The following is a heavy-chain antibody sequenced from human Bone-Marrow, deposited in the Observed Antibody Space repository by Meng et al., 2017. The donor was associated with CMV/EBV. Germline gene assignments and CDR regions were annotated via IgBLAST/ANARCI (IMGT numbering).Heavy chain of an antibody. Sequence: GESLKISCAASGFTFSSYAMSWVRQAPGKGLEWVAFIRYDGSNKYYADSVKGRFTISRDNSKNTLYLQMNSLRAEDTAVYYCAKVPYGSGADDYGGQGTLVTVSS. CDR1: GFTFSSYA. CDR3: AKVPYGSGADDY. CDR2: IRYDGSNK. V-gene: IGHV3-30*02. J-gene: IGHJ4*02. D-gene: IGHD3-10*01.